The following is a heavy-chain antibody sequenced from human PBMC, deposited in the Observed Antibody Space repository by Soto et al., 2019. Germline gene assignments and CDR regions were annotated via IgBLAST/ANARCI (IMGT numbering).Heavy chain of an antibody. CDR1: GFTFTEYY. CDR3: ARDYGSGSYFPRAPDY. J-gene: IGHJ4*02. V-gene: IGHV3-11*01. Sequence: GVLRLSCAASGFTFTEYYMTWIRQAPGKGLEWLSYISSSGSPVYYADSVKGRFTISRDNAKNSLYLQMNTLRAEYTAVYYCARDYGSGSYFPRAPDYWGQGTLVTVSS. CDR2: ISSSGSPV. D-gene: IGHD3-10*01.